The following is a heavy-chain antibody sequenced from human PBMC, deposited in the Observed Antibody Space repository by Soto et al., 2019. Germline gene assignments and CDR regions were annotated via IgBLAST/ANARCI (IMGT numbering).Heavy chain of an antibody. J-gene: IGHJ4*02. Sequence: PGGSLRLSCAASGFTFSSYGMHWVRQAPFNVLEWVAVISYDGSNKYYADSVKGRFTISRDNSKNTLDLQMNSLRAEDTAVYYCAKDNTHCSGGSCYGCDSWGQGTLVTVSS. CDR2: ISYDGSNK. CDR1: GFTFSSYG. D-gene: IGHD2-15*01. CDR3: AKDNTHCSGGSCYGCDS. V-gene: IGHV3-30*18.